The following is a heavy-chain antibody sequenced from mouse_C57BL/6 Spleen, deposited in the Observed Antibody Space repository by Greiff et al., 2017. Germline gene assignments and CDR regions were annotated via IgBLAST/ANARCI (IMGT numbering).Heavy chain of an antibody. CDR3: CWDGGAIAMDY. Sequence: QVQLQQSGAELVKPGASVKISCKASGYTFTDYYINWVKQRPGQGLEWIGKIGPGRGSTYYNEKFKGKATLTADKSSSTAYMQLSSLTSEDSAVYFCCWDGGAIAMDYWGKGTSVTVSS. D-gene: IGHD4-1*01. J-gene: IGHJ4*01. CDR2: IGPGRGST. CDR1: GYTFTDYY. V-gene: IGHV1-77*01.